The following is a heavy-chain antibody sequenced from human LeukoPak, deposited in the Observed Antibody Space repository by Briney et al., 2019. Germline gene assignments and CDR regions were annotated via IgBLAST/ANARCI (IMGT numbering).Heavy chain of an antibody. CDR1: GFTFSTFA. CDR3: ANGIAAAGDDYYYYGMDV. CDR2: VSGSGAGT. V-gene: IGHV3-23*01. D-gene: IGHD6-13*01. Sequence: QPGGSLRLSCAASGFTFSTFAMSWVRQAPGKGLEWVSDVSGSGAGTYYADSVKGRFTISRDNSKSTLYLQMNSLRAEDTAVYYCANGIAAAGDDYYYYGMDVWGQGTTVTVSS. J-gene: IGHJ6*02.